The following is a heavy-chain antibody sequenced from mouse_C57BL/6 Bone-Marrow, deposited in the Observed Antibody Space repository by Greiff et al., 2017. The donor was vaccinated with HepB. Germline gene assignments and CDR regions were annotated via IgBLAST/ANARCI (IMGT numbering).Heavy chain of an antibody. CDR2: IHPNSGST. J-gene: IGHJ3*01. Sequence: QVQLKQPGAELVKPGASVKLSCKASGYTFTSYWMHWVKQRPGQGLEWIGMIHPNSGSTNYNEKFKSKATLTVDKSSSTAYMQLSSLTSEDSAVYYCARSTGEGFAYWGQGTLVTVSA. CDR3: ARSTGEGFAY. V-gene: IGHV1-64*01. CDR1: GYTFTSYW. D-gene: IGHD1-1*01.